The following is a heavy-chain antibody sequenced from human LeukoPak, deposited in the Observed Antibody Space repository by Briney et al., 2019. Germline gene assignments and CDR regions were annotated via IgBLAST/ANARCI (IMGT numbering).Heavy chain of an antibody. CDR2: IKQDGSEK. D-gene: IGHD4-11*01. Sequence: GGSLRLSCAASGFTFSSYWMSWVRQAPGKGLEWVANIKQDGSEKYYVDSVKGRFTISRDNAKNSLYLQMNSLRAEDTAVYYCARDPGHSNYINDYWGQGTLVTVSS. CDR3: ARDPGHSNYINDY. CDR1: GFTFSSYW. V-gene: IGHV3-7*01. J-gene: IGHJ4*02.